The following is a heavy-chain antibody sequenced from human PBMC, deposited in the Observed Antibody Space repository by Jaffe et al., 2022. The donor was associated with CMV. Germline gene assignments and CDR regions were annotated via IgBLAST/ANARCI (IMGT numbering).Heavy chain of an antibody. CDR1: GFTFSSYS. CDR3: ARGIAVDIYYYMDV. CDR2: ISSSSSYI. J-gene: IGHJ6*03. D-gene: IGHD6-19*01. V-gene: IGHV3-21*01. Sequence: EVQLVESGGGLVKPGGSLRLSCAASGFTFSSYSMNWVRQAPGKGLEWVSSISSSSSYIYYADSVKGRFTISRDNAKNSLYLQMNSLRAEDTAVYYCARGIAVDIYYYMDVWGKGTTVTVSS.